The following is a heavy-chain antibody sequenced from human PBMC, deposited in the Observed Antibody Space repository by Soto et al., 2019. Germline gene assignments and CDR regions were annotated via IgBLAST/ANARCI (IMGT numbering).Heavy chain of an antibody. CDR2: TYYSGST. D-gene: IGHD3-10*01. CDR1: GGPMNDVTHY. CDR3: ARARYYGVDV. V-gene: IGHV4-39*01. J-gene: IGHJ6*02. Sequence: QLHLQESGPRLVKPSETLSLTSSVSGGPMNDVTHYWPWIRQPPGKGLEWIATTYYSGSTHYNSCLKSPATISVDTSQNQLTLELTSVTAADTSVYHCARARYYGVDVWGQGTTVIVSS.